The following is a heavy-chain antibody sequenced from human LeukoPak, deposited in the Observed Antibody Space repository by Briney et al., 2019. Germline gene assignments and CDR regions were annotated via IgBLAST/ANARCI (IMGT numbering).Heavy chain of an antibody. CDR3: ARESVVVPAAYNWFDP. Sequence: SETLSLTCTVSGGSISSYYWSWIRQPPGKGLEWIGYIYYSGSTNYNPSLKSRVTISVDTSKNQFSLKLSSVTAADTAVYYCARESVVVPAAYNWFDPWGQGTLVTVSS. V-gene: IGHV4-59*12. CDR2: IYYSGST. J-gene: IGHJ5*02. CDR1: GGSISSYY. D-gene: IGHD2-2*01.